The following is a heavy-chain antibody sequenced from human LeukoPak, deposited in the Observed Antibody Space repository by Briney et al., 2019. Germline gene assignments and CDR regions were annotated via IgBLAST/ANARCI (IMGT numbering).Heavy chain of an antibody. CDR2: IKQDGSEK. CDR3: ARTAAGTYFDY. J-gene: IGHJ4*02. CDR1: GFTFSNYW. Sequence: GGSLRLSCAASGFTFSNYWMSWVRQAPGKGLEWVANIKQDGSEKYYVDSVKDRFTISRDNAKNSLCLQMNSLRAEDTAVYYCARTAAGTYFDYWGQGTLVTVSS. V-gene: IGHV3-7*03. D-gene: IGHD6-13*01.